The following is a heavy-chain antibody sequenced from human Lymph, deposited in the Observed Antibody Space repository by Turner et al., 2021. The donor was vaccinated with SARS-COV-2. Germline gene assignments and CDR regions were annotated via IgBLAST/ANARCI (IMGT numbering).Heavy chain of an antibody. Sequence: QVQLQESGPGLVKPSETLSLTCSVSGRSISSYFWSWIRQPPGKGLEWIAYIYYSGSTNYNPSLKSRVTISVDTSKNQFSLRLSSVTAADTAVYYCARDRTSYGDYWAGYYYGMDVWGQGTTVTVSS. J-gene: IGHJ6*02. V-gene: IGHV4-59*13. CDR2: IYYSGST. D-gene: IGHD4-17*01. CDR1: GRSISSYF. CDR3: ARDRTSYGDYWAGYYYGMDV.